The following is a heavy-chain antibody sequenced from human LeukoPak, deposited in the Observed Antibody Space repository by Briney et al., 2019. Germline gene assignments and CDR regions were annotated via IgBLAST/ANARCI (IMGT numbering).Heavy chain of an antibody. J-gene: IGHJ4*02. Sequence: SETLSLTCTVSGGSISSSSYYWGWIRQPPGKGLEWIGSIYYSGSTYYNPSLKSRVTISVDTSKNQFSLKLSSVTAADTAVYYCARQVTFGYAYAYYFDYWGQGSLVTVSS. CDR1: GGSISSSSYY. CDR2: IYYSGST. D-gene: IGHD5-18*01. CDR3: ARQVTFGYAYAYYFDY. V-gene: IGHV4-39*01.